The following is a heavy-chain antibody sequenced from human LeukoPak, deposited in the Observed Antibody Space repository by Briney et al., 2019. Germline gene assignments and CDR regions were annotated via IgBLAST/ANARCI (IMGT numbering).Heavy chain of an antibody. J-gene: IGHJ5*02. Sequence: TPGGSLRLSCAASGFTFSSYSMNWVRQAPGKGLEWVSSISSSSSYIYYADSVKGRFTISRDNAKNSLYLQMNSLRAEDTAVYYCARGIRNNWNYWFDPWGQGTLVTVSS. V-gene: IGHV3-21*01. CDR1: GFTFSSYS. D-gene: IGHD1-1*01. CDR3: ARGIRNNWNYWFDP. CDR2: ISSSSSYI.